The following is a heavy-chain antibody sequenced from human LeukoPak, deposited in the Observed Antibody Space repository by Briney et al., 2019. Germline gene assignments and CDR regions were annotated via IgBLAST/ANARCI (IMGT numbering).Heavy chain of an antibody. D-gene: IGHD3-3*02. CDR2: INHSGST. Sequence: PSETLSLTCAVYGGSFSGYYWSWIRQPPGKGLEWIGEINHSGSTNYNPSLKSRVTISVDTSKNQFSLNLHSVTAADTAVYYCARDRSISWYFIWGQGTLVTVSS. CDR3: ARDRSISWYFI. J-gene: IGHJ4*02. V-gene: IGHV4-34*01. CDR1: GGSFSGYY.